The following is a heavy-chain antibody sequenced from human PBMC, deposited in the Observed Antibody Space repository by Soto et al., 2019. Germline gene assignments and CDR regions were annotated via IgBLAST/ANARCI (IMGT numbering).Heavy chain of an antibody. J-gene: IGHJ4*01. D-gene: IGHD6-13*01. CDR1: IGSISTYY. CDR3: AGSYGNAWYTY. Sequence: PSETLSLTCTVSIGSISTYYWSWIRQPPGKGLEWIGYTHYSGTTHYNPSLKSRVTTSVDTSKNQFSLRLSSVTAADTAIYYCAGSYGNAWYTYWGQGTLVNVSS. V-gene: IGHV4-59*01. CDR2: THYSGTT.